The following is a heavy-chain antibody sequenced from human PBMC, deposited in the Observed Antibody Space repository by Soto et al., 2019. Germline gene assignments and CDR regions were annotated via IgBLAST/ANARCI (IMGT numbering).Heavy chain of an antibody. CDR3: AMSTDYGDPHAYFDY. V-gene: IGHV5-51*01. J-gene: IGHJ4*02. D-gene: IGHD4-17*01. CDR2: IYPGDSDT. CDR1: GYSFTSYW. Sequence: EVQLVQSGAEVKKPGESLKISCKGSGYSFTSYWIGWVRQMPGKGLEWMGIIYPGDSDTRYSPSFQGQVTISADKSISTAYLQWSSLKASDPAMYYCAMSTDYGDPHAYFDYWGQGTLVTVSS.